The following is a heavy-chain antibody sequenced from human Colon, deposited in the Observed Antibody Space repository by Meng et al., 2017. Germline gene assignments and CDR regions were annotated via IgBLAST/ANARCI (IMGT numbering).Heavy chain of an antibody. CDR2: VSHTGST. J-gene: IGHJ4*02. Sequence: VQLQAPGPGLLKPSQTLSLTCTVSGGSISNGFFFWSWIRQHPLKGLEWIGSVSHTGSTSYNPSIQSLVTISRDTPKNQFSLNLTSVTAADTAVYFCARGSGTLRHFDYWGQGTLVTASS. CDR3: ARGSGTLRHFDY. V-gene: IGHV4-31*01. D-gene: IGHD1-26*01. CDR1: GGSISNGFFF.